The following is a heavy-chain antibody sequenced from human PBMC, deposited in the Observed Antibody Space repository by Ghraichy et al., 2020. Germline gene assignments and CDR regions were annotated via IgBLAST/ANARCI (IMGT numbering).Heavy chain of an antibody. CDR2: IHSDGTSI. V-gene: IGHV3-74*03. CDR3: ARGGSLAGYYFDF. CDR1: GFRFNDHW. D-gene: IGHD3-9*01. J-gene: IGHJ4*02. Sequence: LTCEASGFRFNDHWMHWVRQGPGKGLVWVSRIHSDGTSITYATSVKGRFTISRDNAKNAVFLQMNSLRAEDTAIYYCARGGSLAGYYFDFWGQGTLVTVSS.